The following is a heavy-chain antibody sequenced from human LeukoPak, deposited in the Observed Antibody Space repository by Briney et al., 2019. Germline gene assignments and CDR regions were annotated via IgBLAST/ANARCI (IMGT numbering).Heavy chain of an antibody. V-gene: IGHV3-23*01. CDR3: ANGPVATDSTYYGMDV. D-gene: IGHD5-12*01. Sequence: GGSLRLSCAASGFTFSSYVMSWVRQAPGKGLEWVSAISGSGGSTYYADSVKGRFTISRDNSKNTLYLQMNSLRAEDTAVYYCANGPVATDSTYYGMDVWGQGTTVTVSS. CDR2: ISGSGGST. CDR1: GFTFSSYV. J-gene: IGHJ6*02.